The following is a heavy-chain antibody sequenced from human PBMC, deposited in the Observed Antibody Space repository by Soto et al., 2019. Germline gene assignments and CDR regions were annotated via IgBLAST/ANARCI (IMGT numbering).Heavy chain of an antibody. D-gene: IGHD4-17*01. CDR3: TTPTVVTADAYYYYGMDV. V-gene: IGHV3-15*01. CDR1: GFTFSNAW. CDR2: IKSKTAGGTT. J-gene: IGHJ6*02. Sequence: GGSLRLSCAASGFTFSNAWMSWVRQAPGKGLEWVGRIKSKTAGGTTDYAAPVKGRFTISRDDSKNTLYLQMNSLKTEDTAVYYCTTPTVVTADAYYYYGMDVWGQGTTVTVSS.